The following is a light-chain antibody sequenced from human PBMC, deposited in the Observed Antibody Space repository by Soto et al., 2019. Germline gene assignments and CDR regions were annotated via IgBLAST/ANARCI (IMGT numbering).Light chain of an antibody. Sequence: EIVLTQSPGTLSLSPGERATLSCRASQSVSSSYLAWYQQKPGQAPRLLIYGASSRATGIPDRFSGSGSGTDFTLTISRLEPEDFAVYYCQQYGSSPPTFGRGKGGYQ. CDR2: GAS. J-gene: IGKJ1*01. CDR3: QQYGSSPPT. V-gene: IGKV3-20*01. CDR1: QSVSSSY.